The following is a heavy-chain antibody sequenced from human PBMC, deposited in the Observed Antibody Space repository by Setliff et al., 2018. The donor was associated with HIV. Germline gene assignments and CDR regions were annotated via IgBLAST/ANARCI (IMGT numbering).Heavy chain of an antibody. CDR3: ASLGDFSYSSHYLYAFDF. CDR1: GYSIKSGYY. V-gene: IGHV4-38-2*02. CDR2: IFHTGSA. D-gene: IGHD3-3*01. Sequence: SETLSLTCTVSGYSIKSGYYWGWIRQPPGRGLEWIGSIFHTGSAHYNSSLQSRVDMSVDTSKNQFSLKVTSVTAADTAVYYCASLGDFSYSSHYLYAFDFWGHGALVTVSS. J-gene: IGHJ4*03.